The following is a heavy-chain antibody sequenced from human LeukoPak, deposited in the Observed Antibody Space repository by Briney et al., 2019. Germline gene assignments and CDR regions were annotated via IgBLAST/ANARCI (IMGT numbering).Heavy chain of an antibody. CDR1: GGTFSSYA. CDR3: ARIGYIVANH. Sequence: ASVKVSCKASGGTFSSYAISWVRQATGQGLEWMGWMNPNSGNTGYAQKFQGRVTMTRNTSISTAYMELSSLRSEDTAVYYCARIGYIVANHWGQGTLVTVSS. D-gene: IGHD5-12*01. CDR2: MNPNSGNT. V-gene: IGHV1-8*02. J-gene: IGHJ5*02.